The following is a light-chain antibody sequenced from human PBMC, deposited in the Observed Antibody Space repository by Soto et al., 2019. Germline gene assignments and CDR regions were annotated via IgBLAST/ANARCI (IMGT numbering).Light chain of an antibody. CDR3: TSYGGNNNVL. CDR1: SSDVGYYNY. CDR2: EVS. J-gene: IGLJ3*02. V-gene: IGLV2-8*01. Sequence: QSALTQPPSASGSPGQSVTISCTGTSSDVGYYNYVSWYQQHPGKAPKLIISEVSKRPSGVPDRFSGSKSGNTASLTVSGLQAEDEADYYCTSYGGNNNVLFGGGTKLTV.